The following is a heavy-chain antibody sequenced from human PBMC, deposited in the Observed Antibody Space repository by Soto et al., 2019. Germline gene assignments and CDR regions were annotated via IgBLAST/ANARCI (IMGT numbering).Heavy chain of an antibody. V-gene: IGHV3-15*01. Sequence: EVQLVESGGGLVKPEGSLRLSCAASGFTFSHAWVSWVRQAPGKGLEWVGRIKSKSDGGTTNYAAPVKGRFTISRDESKNTLYLQMNSLKTDDTAVYYCTTVYCSGGRCYSGTVDYWGQGTLVTVSS. J-gene: IGHJ4*02. D-gene: IGHD2-15*01. CDR2: IKSKSDGGTT. CDR3: TTVYCSGGRCYSGTVDY. CDR1: GFTFSHAW.